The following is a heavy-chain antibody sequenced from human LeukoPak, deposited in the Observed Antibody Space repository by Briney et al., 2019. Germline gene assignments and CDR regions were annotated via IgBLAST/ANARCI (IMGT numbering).Heavy chain of an antibody. CDR3: ARSVSPVYFDY. CDR1: VGSFSGYY. D-gene: IGHD5/OR15-5a*01. J-gene: IGHJ4*02. V-gene: IGHV4-34*01. CDR2: INHSGST. Sequence: SETLSLTCAVYVGSFSGYYWSWLRQPPGKGLEWIGEINHSGSTNYNPSLKSRVTISVDTSKNHFSLKLSSVTAADTAVYYCARSVSPVYFDYWGQGTLVTVSS.